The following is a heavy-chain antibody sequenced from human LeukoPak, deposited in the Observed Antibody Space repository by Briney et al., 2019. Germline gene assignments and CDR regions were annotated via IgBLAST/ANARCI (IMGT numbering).Heavy chain of an antibody. CDR2: ISWDSGGI. V-gene: IGHV3-9*01. CDR3: AKGAVHTNFDSWNGYNRPRFGFDY. Sequence: GRSLRLSCAASGLIFDDYAMHWVRQAPGKGLEWVSGISWDSGGIGYADSVKGRFTISRDNAKNSLYLQMNSLRAEDTAFYYYAKGAVHTNFDSWNGYNRPRFGFDYWGRGTLVTVSS. CDR1: GLIFDDYA. J-gene: IGHJ4*02. D-gene: IGHD3-3*01.